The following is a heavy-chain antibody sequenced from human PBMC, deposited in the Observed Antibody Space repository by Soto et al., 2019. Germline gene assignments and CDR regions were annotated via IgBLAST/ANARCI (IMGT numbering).Heavy chain of an antibody. Sequence: SETLSLTCAVSGGSISSSNWRSWVRQPPGKGLEWIGEIYHSGSTNYNPSLKSRVTISVDKSKNQFSLKLSSVTAADTAVYYCAREGMIVVVITTRRRPPAGAFDIRGQGTMVTLS. V-gene: IGHV4-4*02. CDR2: IYHSGST. CDR1: GGSISSSNW. CDR3: AREGMIVVVITTRRRPPAGAFDI. D-gene: IGHD3-22*01. J-gene: IGHJ3*02.